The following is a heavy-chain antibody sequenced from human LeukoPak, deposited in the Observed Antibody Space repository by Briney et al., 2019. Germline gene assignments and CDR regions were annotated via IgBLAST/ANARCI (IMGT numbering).Heavy chain of an antibody. D-gene: IGHD2-15*01. V-gene: IGHV5-51*01. J-gene: IGHJ5*02. CDR3: ARQEYCSGASCYTWFDP. Sequence: GESLKISCKGSGYSINNYWIAWVRQMPGKGLEWMGIIYPADSDIRCSPSFQGQVTISADKSISTAYLQWNSPKASDTAMYYCARQEYCSGASCYTWFDPWGQGTLVTVSS. CDR1: GYSINNYW. CDR2: IYPADSDI.